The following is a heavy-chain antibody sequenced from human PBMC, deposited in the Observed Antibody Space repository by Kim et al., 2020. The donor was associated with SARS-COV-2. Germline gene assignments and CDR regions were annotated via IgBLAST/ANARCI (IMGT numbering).Heavy chain of an antibody. CDR3: ARRTYTGSYFFFDY. J-gene: IGHJ4*02. V-gene: IGHV3-74*01. CDR1: GLTFTGYW. D-gene: IGHD1-26*01. CDR2: INRDGSTT. Sequence: GGSLRLSCAASGLTFTGYWMHWVRQAPGKGLVWVSRINRDGSTTNYADSVKGRFTISRDNAKNTLFLQMNSLRAEDTALYYCARRTYTGSYFFFDYWGQGTLVTVSS.